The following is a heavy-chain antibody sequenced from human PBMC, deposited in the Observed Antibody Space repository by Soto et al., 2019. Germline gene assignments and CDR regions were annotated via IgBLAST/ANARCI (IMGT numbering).Heavy chain of an antibody. D-gene: IGHD3-10*01. CDR1: GGSISSSSYY. CDR3: ATLFYYGSGSYYEPPDY. Sequence: SETLSLTCTVSGGSISSSSYYWGWIRQPPGKGLEWIGSIYYSGSTYYNPSLKSRVTISVDTSKNQFSLKLSSVTAADTAVYYCATLFYYGSGSYYEPPDYWGQGTLVTISS. V-gene: IGHV4-39*01. CDR2: IYYSGST. J-gene: IGHJ4*02.